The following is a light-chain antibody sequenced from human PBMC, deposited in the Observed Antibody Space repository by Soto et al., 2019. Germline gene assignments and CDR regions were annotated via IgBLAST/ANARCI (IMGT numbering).Light chain of an antibody. CDR1: QSVSTY. J-gene: IGKJ5*01. CDR2: DAS. Sequence: SPATVSLSPGERATISCRASQSVSTYLAWYQQKPGQAPRLLIYDASNRATGIPARFSGSGSGTDFTLTISSLEPEDFAVYYCQQRSKLITFGQGRRLEIK. CDR3: QQRSKLIT. V-gene: IGKV3-11*01.